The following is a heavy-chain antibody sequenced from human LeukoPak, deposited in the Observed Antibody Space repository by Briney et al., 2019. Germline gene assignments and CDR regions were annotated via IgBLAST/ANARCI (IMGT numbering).Heavy chain of an antibody. CDR3: AKRGVVIRVILVGFHKEANYFDS. CDR1: GITLSNNG. Sequence: GGSLRLSCAVSGITLSNNGMSWVRQAPGKGLEWVAGISDSGGRTNYADSVKGRFTISRDNPKKTLYLQMNSLRVEDTAVYFCAKRGVVIRVILVGFHKEANYFDSWGQGALVTVSS. V-gene: IGHV3-23*01. D-gene: IGHD3-22*01. J-gene: IGHJ4*02. CDR2: ISDSGGRT.